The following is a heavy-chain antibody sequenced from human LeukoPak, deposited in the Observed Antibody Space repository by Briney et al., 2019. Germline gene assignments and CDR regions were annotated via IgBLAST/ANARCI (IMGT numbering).Heavy chain of an antibody. CDR2: ISSSSSTI. D-gene: IGHD2-2*02. CDR3: ASDLYARRGY. Sequence: GGSLRLSCAASGFTFSSYSMNWVRQAPGKGLEWVSYISSSSSTIYYADSVKGRFTISRDNAKNSLYLQMNSLRAEDTAVYYCASDLYARRGYWGQGTLVTVSS. J-gene: IGHJ4*02. V-gene: IGHV3-48*01. CDR1: GFTFSSYS.